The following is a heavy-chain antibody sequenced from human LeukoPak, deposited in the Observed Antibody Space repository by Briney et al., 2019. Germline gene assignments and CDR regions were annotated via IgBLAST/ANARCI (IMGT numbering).Heavy chain of an antibody. CDR2: IHYSVTT. V-gene: IGHV4-61*01. J-gene: IGHJ3*02. Sequence: SETLSLTCTVSGVSVSSGTYFWTWVRQPPGKGLEWIGHIHYSVTTNYNPSLKSRVTMSLDTSKNQFSLRLSSVTAADTAVYYCARDVYCINGVCYSAFDIWGQGTMVSVSS. CDR1: GVSVSSGTYF. D-gene: IGHD2-8*01. CDR3: ARDVYCINGVCYSAFDI.